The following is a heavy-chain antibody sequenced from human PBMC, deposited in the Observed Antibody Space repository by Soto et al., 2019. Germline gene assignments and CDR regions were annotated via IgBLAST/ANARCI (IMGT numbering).Heavy chain of an antibody. Sequence: SETLSLTCTVSGDSISSGDYYWSWIRQPPGEALEWIGYIYNSGSTYYNPSLKSRVTMSVNTSKKQFSLELSSVTAADTAVYYCAAFVAAYWYFDLWGRCTLVTVSS. J-gene: IGHJ2*01. V-gene: IGHV4-30-4*01. CDR3: AAFVAAYWYFDL. CDR2: IYNSGST. D-gene: IGHD6-13*01. CDR1: GDSISSGDYY.